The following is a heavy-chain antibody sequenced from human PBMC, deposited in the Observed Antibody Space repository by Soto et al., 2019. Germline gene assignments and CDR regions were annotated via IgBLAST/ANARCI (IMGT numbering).Heavy chain of an antibody. D-gene: IGHD3-10*01. CDR2: ISYDGSNK. CDR3: AREGVNYGSGSYYRGPALVY. Sequence: GGSLRLSWAASGFTFSSYAMHWVRQAPGKGLEWVAVISYDGSNKYYADSVKGRFTISRDNSKNTLYLQMNSLRAEDTAVYYCAREGVNYGSGSYYRGPALVYWGQGTLVTVSS. CDR1: GFTFSSYA. V-gene: IGHV3-30-3*01. J-gene: IGHJ4*02.